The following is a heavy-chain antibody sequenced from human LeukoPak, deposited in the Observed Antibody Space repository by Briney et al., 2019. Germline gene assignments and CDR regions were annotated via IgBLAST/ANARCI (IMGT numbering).Heavy chain of an antibody. CDR3: ARATDYGDSYYFDH. D-gene: IGHD4/OR15-4a*01. CDR1: GGSISSYY. CDR2: IYYSGST. J-gene: IGHJ4*02. V-gene: IGHV4-59*12. Sequence: SETLSLTCTVSGGSISSYYWSWIRQPPGKGLEWIGYIYYSGSTNYNPSLKSRVTISLDTPNNQFSLKLRSVTAADTAVYYCARATDYGDSYYFDHWGQGTPVTVSS.